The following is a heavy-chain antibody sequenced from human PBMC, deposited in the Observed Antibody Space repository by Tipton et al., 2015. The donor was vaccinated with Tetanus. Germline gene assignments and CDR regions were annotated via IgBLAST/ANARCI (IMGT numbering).Heavy chain of an antibody. Sequence: SLRLSCAASGFSFSIYALHWVRQAPGKGLEWVTLISYDGREKYYADSVKGRFTVSRDDSKNILYLQMNSLNTDDTAVYYCARGTYYSNTFPFDYWGQGTLVTVSS. CDR2: ISYDGREK. V-gene: IGHV3-30*04. CDR3: ARGTYYSNTFPFDY. D-gene: IGHD3-22*01. CDR1: GFSFSIYA. J-gene: IGHJ4*02.